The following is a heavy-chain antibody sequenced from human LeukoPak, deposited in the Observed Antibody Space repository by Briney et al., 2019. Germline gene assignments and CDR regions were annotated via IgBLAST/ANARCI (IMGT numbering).Heavy chain of an antibody. V-gene: IGHV5-51*01. Sequence: GESLKISCKGSGFTFTKYWIGWVRQMPGKGLEWMGIIYPGDSDTRYSPSFQGQVTISADKSISTAYLQWSSLKASDTAMYYCARHAYYYDSSGPFDYWGQGTLVTVSS. CDR2: IYPGDSDT. CDR3: ARHAYYYDSSGPFDY. D-gene: IGHD3-22*01. CDR1: GFTFTKYW. J-gene: IGHJ4*02.